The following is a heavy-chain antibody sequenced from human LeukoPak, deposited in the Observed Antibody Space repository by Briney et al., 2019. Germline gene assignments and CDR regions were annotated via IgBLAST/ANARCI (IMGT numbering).Heavy chain of an antibody. CDR3: ARDPYSYYYDSSGYIGHFDY. CDR1: GFTFSSYG. J-gene: IGHJ4*02. Sequence: GGSLRLSCAASGFTFSSYGMHWVRQAPGKGLEWVAVIWYDGSNNYYADSVKGRFTISRDNSKNTLYLQMNSLRAEDTAVYYCARDPYSYYYDSSGYIGHFDYWGQGTLVTVSS. V-gene: IGHV3-33*01. CDR2: IWYDGSNN. D-gene: IGHD3-22*01.